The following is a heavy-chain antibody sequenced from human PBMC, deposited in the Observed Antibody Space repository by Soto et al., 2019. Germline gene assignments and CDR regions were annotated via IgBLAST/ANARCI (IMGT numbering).Heavy chain of an antibody. CDR3: ARGSGNYNFWSGYPPRENYYMDV. J-gene: IGHJ6*03. V-gene: IGHV4-34*01. Sequence: SDTLSLTCAVYAGSFSGYYWTWIRQSPGKGLEWIGEINHSGSTKYNPSLMSRVTLSVDTSKSQFSLKLSSVTAADTAVYYCARGSGNYNFWSGYPPRENYYMDVWGKGTTVTVSS. CDR1: AGSFSGYY. CDR2: INHSGST. D-gene: IGHD3-3*01.